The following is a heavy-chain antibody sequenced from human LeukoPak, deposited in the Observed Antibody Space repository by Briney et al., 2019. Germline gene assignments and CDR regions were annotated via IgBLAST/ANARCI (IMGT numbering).Heavy chain of an antibody. CDR2: IIPIFGTA. CDR3: AREPYSGYDTYYFDY. V-gene: IGHV1-69*06. CDR1: GYTFTSYD. Sequence: ASVKVSCKASGYTFTSYDISWVRQAPGQGLEWMGGIIPIFGTANYAQKFQGRVTITADKSTSTAYMELSSLRSEDTAVYYCAREPYSGYDTYYFDYWGQGTLVTVSS. J-gene: IGHJ4*02. D-gene: IGHD5-12*01.